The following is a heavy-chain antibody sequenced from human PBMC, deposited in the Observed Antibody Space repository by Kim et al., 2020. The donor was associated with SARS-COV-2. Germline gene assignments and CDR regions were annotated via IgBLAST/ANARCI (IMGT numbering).Heavy chain of an antibody. J-gene: IGHJ4*02. V-gene: IGHV3-11*06. Sequence: KAQFTISRANAKNSLYLQMNSLGAEDTAVYYCARDYPRYGYKGTDLPFDYWGQGTLVTVSS. D-gene: IGHD5-18*01. CDR3: ARDYPRYGYKGTDLPFDY.